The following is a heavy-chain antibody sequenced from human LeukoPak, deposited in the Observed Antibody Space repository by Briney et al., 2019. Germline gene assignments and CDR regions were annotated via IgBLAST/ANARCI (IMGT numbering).Heavy chain of an antibody. V-gene: IGHV1-69*06. Sequence: ASVKVSCKASGGTFSSYAISWVRQAPGQGLEWMGGIIPIFGTANYAQKFQGRVTITADKSTSTAYMELSSLRSEDTAVYYCAGKADYGDLHYNWFDPWGQGTLVTVSS. CDR3: AGKADYGDLHYNWFDP. D-gene: IGHD4-17*01. CDR2: IIPIFGTA. J-gene: IGHJ5*02. CDR1: GGTFSSYA.